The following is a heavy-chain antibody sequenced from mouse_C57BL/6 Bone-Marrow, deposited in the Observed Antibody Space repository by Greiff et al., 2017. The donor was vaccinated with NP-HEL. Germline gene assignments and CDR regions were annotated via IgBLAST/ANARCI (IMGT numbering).Heavy chain of an antibody. J-gene: IGHJ4*01. CDR1: GYTFTSYW. V-gene: IGHV1-50*01. CDR3: ARGNYYAMDY. CDR2: IDPSDSYT. D-gene: IGHD2-1*01. Sequence: VQLQQPGAELVKPGASVKLSCKASGYTFTSYWMQWVKQRPGQGLEWIGEIDPSDSYTNYNQKFKGKATLTVDTSSSTAYMQLSSLTSEDSAVYYCARGNYYAMDYWGRGTSVTVSA.